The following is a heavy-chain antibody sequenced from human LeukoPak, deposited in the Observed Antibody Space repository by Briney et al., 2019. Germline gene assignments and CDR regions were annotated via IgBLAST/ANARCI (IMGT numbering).Heavy chain of an antibody. CDR1: GGSFSGYY. J-gene: IGHJ4*02. CDR3: ARTRRLGELSSFITYYFDY. Sequence: SETLSLTCAVYGGSFSGYYWSWIRQPPGKGLEWIGEINHSGSTNYNPSLKSRVTISVDTSKNQFSLKLSSVTAADTAVYYCARTRRLGELSSFITYYFDYWGQGTLVTVSS. D-gene: IGHD3-16*02. V-gene: IGHV4-34*01. CDR2: INHSGST.